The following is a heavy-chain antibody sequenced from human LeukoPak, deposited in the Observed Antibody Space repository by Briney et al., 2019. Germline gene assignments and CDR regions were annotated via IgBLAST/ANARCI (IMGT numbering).Heavy chain of an antibody. Sequence: SQTLSLTCAISGDTVSSNSATWNWIRQSPSRGLEWLGRTYYRSKWYKYYAVSVKGRITINPDTSKNQFSLKLSSVTAADTAVYYCARHVYYYDSSGYEGAFDIWGQGTMVTVSS. CDR2: TYYRSKWYK. D-gene: IGHD3-22*01. V-gene: IGHV6-1*01. CDR1: GDTVSSNSAT. CDR3: ARHVYYYDSSGYEGAFDI. J-gene: IGHJ3*02.